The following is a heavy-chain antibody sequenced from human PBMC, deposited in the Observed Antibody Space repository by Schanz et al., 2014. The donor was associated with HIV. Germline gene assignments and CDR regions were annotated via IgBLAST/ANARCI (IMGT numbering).Heavy chain of an antibody. CDR1: GGTFSIIA. D-gene: IGHD6-13*01. V-gene: IGHV1-69*01. Sequence: QVQLVQSGAEVKKPGSSVKVSCKVTGGTFSIIAINWVRQAPGQGLHWMGGLVPVSTTAHLAKRFKGRVTITADESTSTAYMELSSLRFEDTAVYYCARARLGSSWYVTGFGSLDYWGQGTLVTVSS. CDR2: LVPVSTTA. J-gene: IGHJ4*02. CDR3: ARARLGSSWYVTGFGSLDY.